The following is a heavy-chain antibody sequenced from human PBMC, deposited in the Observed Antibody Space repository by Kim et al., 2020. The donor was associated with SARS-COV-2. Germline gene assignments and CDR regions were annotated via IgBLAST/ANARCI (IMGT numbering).Heavy chain of an antibody. CDR2: ISYDGTEI. CDR3: ARSEGATTQPAY. J-gene: IGHJ4*02. CDR1: GFTFSSYA. Sequence: GGSLRLSCAASGFTFSSYAMHWVRQAPSKGPEWVTFISYDGTEIYYADSVKGRFTISRDNSKNTLYLQMNKMRAEDTALYYCARSEGATTQPAYWGQGTL. V-gene: IGHV3-30*01. D-gene: IGHD1-26*01.